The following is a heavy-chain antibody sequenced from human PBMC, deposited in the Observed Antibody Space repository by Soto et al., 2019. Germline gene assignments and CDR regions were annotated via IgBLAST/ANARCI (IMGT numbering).Heavy chain of an antibody. J-gene: IGHJ6*02. CDR2: IHYTGAT. Sequence: QLQLQESGPGLVKPSETLSLTCTVSGGSISISIYYWTWIRQTPGKGLEWIGSIHYTGATYYNPSLKSRVTISVDTSKNQFSLKLGSVTAADTAVYYCARERGRGVPPGQGGMDVWGQATTVTVSS. CDR1: GGSISISIYY. CDR3: ARERGRGVPPGQGGMDV. V-gene: IGHV4-39*02. D-gene: IGHD3-10*01.